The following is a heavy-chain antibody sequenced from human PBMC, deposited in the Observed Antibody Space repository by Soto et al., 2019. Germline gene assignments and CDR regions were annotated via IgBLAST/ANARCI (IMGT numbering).Heavy chain of an antibody. D-gene: IGHD3-16*01. CDR1: GFSLSTTGVG. CDR2: IYWDHDK. CDR3: ALSSRDYVWGRERANYFAP. J-gene: IGHJ5*02. V-gene: IGHV2-5*02. Sequence: QITLKESGPPLVTPTQTRTLTCTFSGFSLSTTGVGVGWIRQPPGKAMPWLALIYWDHDKRCSPSLKSRLTISQDTSKNEVILTITLRHSVDTTTYYWALSSRDYVWGRERANYFAPRGKGTLVTVSS.